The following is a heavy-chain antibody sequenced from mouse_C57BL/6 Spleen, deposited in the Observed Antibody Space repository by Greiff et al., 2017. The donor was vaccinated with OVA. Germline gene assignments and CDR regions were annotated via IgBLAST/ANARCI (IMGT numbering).Heavy chain of an antibody. Sequence: VQLQQSGAELVRPGASVKLSCTASGFNIKDDYMHWVKQRPEQGLEWIGWIDPENGDTEYASKFQGKATITADTSSNTAYLQLSSLTSEDTAVYHCSGTSWYFDVWGTGTTVTVSS. CDR2: IDPENGDT. CDR3: SGTSWYFDV. J-gene: IGHJ1*03. V-gene: IGHV14-4*01. CDR1: GFNIKDDY. D-gene: IGHD3-3*01.